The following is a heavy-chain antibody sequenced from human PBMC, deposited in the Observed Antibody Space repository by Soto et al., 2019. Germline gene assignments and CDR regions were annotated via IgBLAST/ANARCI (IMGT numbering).Heavy chain of an antibody. Sequence: QVQLQESGPGLVKPSQTLSLTCTVSGGPISSGDYYWSWVRQHPGKGLEWIGYRSYSGSTYYNPSLKSRVTIVADPSRTQFSLRLSSVTAAATAVYYCAREGGLAYCGGDCLYNWFDPWGQGTLVTVSS. CDR3: AREGGLAYCGGDCLYNWFDP. CDR1: GGPISSGDYY. J-gene: IGHJ5*02. V-gene: IGHV4-31*03. CDR2: RSYSGST. D-gene: IGHD2-21*02.